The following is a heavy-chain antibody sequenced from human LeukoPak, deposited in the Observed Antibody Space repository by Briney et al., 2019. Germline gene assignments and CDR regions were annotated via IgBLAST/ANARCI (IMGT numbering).Heavy chain of an antibody. CDR2: VSYSGST. Sequence: KASETLSLPCTVSHGSVSSGTYYWSWIRQPPGKGLELIGYVSYSGSTNYNPSLKSRVTISLDTSKNQFSLKVNSVTAADTAVYYCARETTPNSFAPWGQGTLVTVSS. D-gene: IGHD4-11*01. V-gene: IGHV4-61*01. J-gene: IGHJ5*02. CDR3: ARETTPNSFAP. CDR1: HGSVSSGTYY.